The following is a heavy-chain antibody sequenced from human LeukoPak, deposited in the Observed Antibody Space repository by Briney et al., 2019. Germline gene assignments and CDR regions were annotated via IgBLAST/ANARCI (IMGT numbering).Heavy chain of an antibody. D-gene: IGHD2-15*01. CDR1: GGIFNDYS. V-gene: IGHV1-69*04. CDR2: IIPILNVP. CDR3: ARDRPRARYFDY. J-gene: IGHJ4*02. Sequence: SVKVSCKASGGIFNDYSISWVRQAPGQGFEWMGRIIPILNVPNYAQKFEGRVTITADKSTNTAYMELSSLKSEDTAVYFCARDRPRARYFDYWGQGTLVTVSS.